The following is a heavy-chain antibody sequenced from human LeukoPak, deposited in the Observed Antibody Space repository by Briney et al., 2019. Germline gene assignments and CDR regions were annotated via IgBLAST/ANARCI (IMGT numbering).Heavy chain of an antibody. J-gene: IGHJ4*02. CDR3: AKFWHSDC. CDR2: IDPNTGGT. Sequence: GASVKVSCKASGYTFTGYYIHWVRQAPGQGLEWMGWIDPNTGGTHYAQKFQGRVTMTRDTSIGTAYMQLSGLTFDDTAVYYCAKFWHSDCWGQGTLATVSS. CDR1: GYTFTGYY. V-gene: IGHV1-2*02.